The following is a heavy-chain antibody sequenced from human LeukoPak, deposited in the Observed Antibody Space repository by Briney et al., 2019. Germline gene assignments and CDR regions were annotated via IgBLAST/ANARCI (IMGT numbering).Heavy chain of an antibody. Sequence: GGSLRLSCAASGFIVSISYMSWVRQAPGEGLEWVSVINSGGTTYYADSVKGRFTISRDNSKNTLYLQMNSLRVEDTAMYYCARMGNSAFDIRGQGTMVTVSS. J-gene: IGHJ3*02. CDR3: ARMGNSAFDI. CDR1: GFIVSISY. V-gene: IGHV3-53*01. CDR2: INSGGTT. D-gene: IGHD1-7*01.